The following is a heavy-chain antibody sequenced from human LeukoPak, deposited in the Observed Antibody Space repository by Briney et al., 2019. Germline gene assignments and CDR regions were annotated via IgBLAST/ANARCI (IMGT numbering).Heavy chain of an antibody. V-gene: IGHV1-69*05. CDR2: IIPIFGTA. Sequence: GSSVKVSCKASGGTFSSYAIRWVRQAPGQGLEWMGGIIPIFGTANYAQKFQGRVTITTDESTSTAYMELSSLRSEDMAVYYCARGRWLQPWGYFDYWGQGTLVTVSS. D-gene: IGHD5-24*01. J-gene: IGHJ4*02. CDR3: ARGRWLQPWGYFDY. CDR1: GGTFSSYA.